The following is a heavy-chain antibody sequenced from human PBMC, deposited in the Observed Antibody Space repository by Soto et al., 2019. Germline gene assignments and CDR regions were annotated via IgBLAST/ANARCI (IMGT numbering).Heavy chain of an antibody. Sequence: SETLSLTCTVSGGSISSYYWSWIRQPPGKGLEWIGYIYYSGSTNYNPSHKSRVTISVDTSKNQFSLKLSSVTAADTAVYYCARGITMVRGVTLNYYYYYGMDVWGQGTTVT. CDR3: ARGITMVRGVTLNYYYYYGMDV. J-gene: IGHJ6*02. D-gene: IGHD3-10*01. CDR2: IYYSGST. V-gene: IGHV4-59*01. CDR1: GGSISSYY.